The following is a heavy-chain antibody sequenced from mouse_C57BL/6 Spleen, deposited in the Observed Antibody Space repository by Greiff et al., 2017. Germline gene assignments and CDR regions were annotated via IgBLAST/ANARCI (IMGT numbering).Heavy chain of an antibody. CDR2: IDPNSGGT. V-gene: IGHV1-72*01. D-gene: IGHD1-1*01. CDR1: GYTFTSYW. J-gene: IGHJ4*01. Sequence: QVQLQQSGAELVKPGASVKLSCKASGYTFTSYWMHWVKQRPGRGLEWIGRIDPNSGGTKYNEKFKGKATLTVDKPYSTVYMQLRSLTSEDSAVYYCARPSPPVVNYYAMDYWGQGTSVTVSS. CDR3: ARPSPPVVNYYAMDY.